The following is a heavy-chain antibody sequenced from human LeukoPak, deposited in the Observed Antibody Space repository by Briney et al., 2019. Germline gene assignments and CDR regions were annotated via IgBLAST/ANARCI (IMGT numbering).Heavy chain of an antibody. CDR1: GGSISSYY. J-gene: IGHJ4*02. V-gene: IGHV4-4*09. D-gene: IGHD3-16*01. CDR3: ARGGASYGHGWSPFDY. Sequence: SETLSLTCTVSGGSISSYYWSWIRQPPGKGLEWIGYIYTSGSTNYNPSLKSRVTISVDTSKNQFSLKLSSVTAADTAVYYCARGGASYGHGWSPFDYWGQGTLVTVSS. CDR2: IYTSGST.